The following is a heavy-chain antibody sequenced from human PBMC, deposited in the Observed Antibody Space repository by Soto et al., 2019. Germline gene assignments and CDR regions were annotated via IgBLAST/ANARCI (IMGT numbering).Heavy chain of an antibody. CDR1: GGSISSYY. CDR2: IYYSGST. V-gene: IGHV4-59*01. CDR3: ARELPLLYDYYDSSGYNNWFDP. Sequence: SETLSLTCTVSGGSISSYYWSWIRQPPGKGLEWIGYIYYSGSTNYNPSLKSRVTISVDTSKNQFSLKLSSVTAADTAVYYCARELPLLYDYYDSSGYNNWFDPWGQGTLVTVSS. D-gene: IGHD3-22*01. J-gene: IGHJ5*02.